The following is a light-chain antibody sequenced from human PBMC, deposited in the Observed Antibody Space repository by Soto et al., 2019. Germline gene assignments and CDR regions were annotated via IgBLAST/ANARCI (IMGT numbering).Light chain of an antibody. CDR2: DAS. V-gene: IGKV1-5*01. J-gene: IGKJ1*01. CDR1: QSISRC. Sequence: DIQMTQSPSTLSASVGDRVTITCRASQSISRCLAWYQQKPGKAPKLLIYDASTLQSGVPSRFSGSGSGTEFTLTISSLQPDDFATYYCHQYNSYPWTFGQGTKVEIK. CDR3: HQYNSYPWT.